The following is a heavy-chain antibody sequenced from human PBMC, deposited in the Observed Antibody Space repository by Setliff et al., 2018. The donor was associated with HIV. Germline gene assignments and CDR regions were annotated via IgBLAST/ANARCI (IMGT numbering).Heavy chain of an antibody. Sequence: GASVKVSCKASGYSFTTYAITWVRQAPGQGLEWMGRIIPMFSIPNYSQRFQGRVTITADRSTNTVYMELSSLRSDDTAVYYCARVGRSVTGPWGQGTLVTVSS. V-gene: IGHV1-69*04. CDR2: IIPMFSIP. J-gene: IGHJ5*02. CDR3: ARVGRSVTGP. CDR1: GYSFTTYA. D-gene: IGHD6-19*01.